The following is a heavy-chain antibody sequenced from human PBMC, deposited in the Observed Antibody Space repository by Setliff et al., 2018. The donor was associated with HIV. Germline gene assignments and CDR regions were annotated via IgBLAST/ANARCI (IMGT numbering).Heavy chain of an antibody. CDR1: GYTFTSYA. Sequence: ASVKVSCKASGYTFTSYAMHWVRQAPGQRLEWMGWINAGDGNTRYSQTFQGRVTITRDTSASTAYMELSSLRSEDTAVYYCARGGGYDVVIYFDYWGQGTLVTVSS. V-gene: IGHV1-3*01. J-gene: IGHJ4*02. CDR2: INAGDGNT. D-gene: IGHD5-12*01. CDR3: ARGGGYDVVIYFDY.